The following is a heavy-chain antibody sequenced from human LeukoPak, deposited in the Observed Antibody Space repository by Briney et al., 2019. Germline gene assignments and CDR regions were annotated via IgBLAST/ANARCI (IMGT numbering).Heavy chain of an antibody. V-gene: IGHV3-48*03. J-gene: IGHJ4*02. CDR2: ISGSGIK. D-gene: IGHD3-10*02. CDR3: AKSRVRGVYYFDY. CDR1: RFTFSSYE. Sequence: GGSLRLSCAASRFTFSSYEMNWVRQAPGKGLEWVSYISGSGIKHYADSVKGRFTISRDNSKNTLYLQMNSLRAEDSAVYYCAKSRVRGVYYFDYWGQGTLVTVSS.